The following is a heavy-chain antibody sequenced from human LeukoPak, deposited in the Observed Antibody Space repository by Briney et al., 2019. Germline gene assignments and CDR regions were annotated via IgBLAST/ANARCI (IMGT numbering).Heavy chain of an antibody. J-gene: IGHJ4*02. D-gene: IGHD5-18*01. CDR3: ARERGYSYGDFDY. V-gene: IGHV4-34*01. Sequence: SETLSLTCAVYGGSFSGYYWSWIRQPPGKGLEWIGEINRSGSTNYNPSLKSRVTISVDTSKNQFSLKLSSVTAADTAVYYCARERGYSYGDFDYWGQGTLVTVSS. CDR1: GGSFSGYY. CDR2: INRSGST.